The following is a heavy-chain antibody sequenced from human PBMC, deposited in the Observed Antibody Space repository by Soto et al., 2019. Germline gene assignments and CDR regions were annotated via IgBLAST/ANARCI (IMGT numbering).Heavy chain of an antibody. Sequence: LETLSLTCTVSGGSVSSGSYYWSWIRQPPGKGLEWIGYIYYSGSTNYNPSLKSRVTISVDTSKNQFSLKLSSVTAADTAVYYCARSIMITFGGAPEPSFGYWGQGTLVTVSS. D-gene: IGHD3-16*01. J-gene: IGHJ4*02. CDR3: ARSIMITFGGAPEPSFGY. CDR1: GGSVSSGSYY. V-gene: IGHV4-61*01. CDR2: IYYSGST.